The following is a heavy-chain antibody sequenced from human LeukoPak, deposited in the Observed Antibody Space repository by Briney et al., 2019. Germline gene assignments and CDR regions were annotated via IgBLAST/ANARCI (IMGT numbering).Heavy chain of an antibody. Sequence: SETLSLTCTVSGGSISSGGYYWSWIRQPPGKGLEWISYIYYRGSTNYNPSLKSRVTISVDTSKNQFSLKLSSVTAADTAVYYCARDSGSKRPAAAGSYYYYGMDVWGQGTTVTVSS. V-gene: IGHV4-61*08. J-gene: IGHJ6*02. CDR2: IYYRGST. D-gene: IGHD6-13*01. CDR3: ARDSGSKRPAAAGSYYYYGMDV. CDR1: GGSISSGGYY.